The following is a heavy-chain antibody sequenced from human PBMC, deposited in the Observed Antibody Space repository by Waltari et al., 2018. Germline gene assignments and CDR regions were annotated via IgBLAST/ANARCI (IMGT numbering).Heavy chain of an antibody. Sequence: QVQLQESGPGLVKPSETLSLTCSVSGGSVSSHYGSWIRQPPGKGLEWIGYVYYSGSTSYSPALKSRSTIAKDTTKNQVALKLSSVTAADTAVYYCARHLFNDYFQEWRHGTLVTVSS. V-gene: IGHV4-59*08. CDR3: ARHLFNDYFQE. J-gene: IGHJ1*01. CDR1: GGSVSSHY. CDR2: VYYSGST.